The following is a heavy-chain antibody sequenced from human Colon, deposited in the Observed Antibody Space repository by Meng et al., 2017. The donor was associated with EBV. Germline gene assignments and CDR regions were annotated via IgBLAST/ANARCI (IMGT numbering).Heavy chain of an antibody. J-gene: IGHJ5*02. CDR3: ARRGPSGNFSP. CDR1: GGSFRDYY. D-gene: IGHD3-10*01. Sequence: QVQRQQVGAGLLKASETLSRICAVYGGSFRDYYWTWIRHPPGKGPEWIGEIDHRGNTKYNPSLKSRVTISLDTSKKQFSLKVSSVTAADSAVYYCARRGPSGNFSPWSQGALVTVSS. V-gene: IGHV4-34*01. CDR2: IDHRGNT.